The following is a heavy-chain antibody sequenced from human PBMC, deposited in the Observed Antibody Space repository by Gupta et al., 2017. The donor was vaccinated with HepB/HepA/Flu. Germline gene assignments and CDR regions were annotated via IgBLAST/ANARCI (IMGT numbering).Heavy chain of an antibody. CDR2: IYYSGST. CDR1: GGSISSSSYY. J-gene: IGHJ3*02. D-gene: IGHD6-6*01. Sequence: QLQLQESGPGLVKPSETLSLTCTVSGGSISSSSYYWGWIRQPPGKGLEWIGSIYYSGSTYYNPSLKSRVTISVDTSKNQFSLKLSSVTAADTAVYYCARHSRGFPDDSSSPGNAFDIWGQGTMVTVSS. V-gene: IGHV4-39*01. CDR3: ARHSRGFPDDSSSPGNAFDI.